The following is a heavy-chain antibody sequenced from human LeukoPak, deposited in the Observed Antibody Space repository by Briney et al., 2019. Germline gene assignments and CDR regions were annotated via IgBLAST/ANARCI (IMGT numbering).Heavy chain of an antibody. J-gene: IGHJ6*03. CDR1: VYTFTSYY. V-gene: IGHV1-46*01. D-gene: IGHD3-3*01. Sequence: ASVKVSCKASVYTFTSYYMHWVRQAPGQGLEWMGIINPSGGSTSYAQKFQGRVTMTRDMSTSTVYMELSSLRSEDTAVYYCARGLGWLIYYMDVWGKGTTVTVSS. CDR3: ARGLGWLIYYMDV. CDR2: INPSGGST.